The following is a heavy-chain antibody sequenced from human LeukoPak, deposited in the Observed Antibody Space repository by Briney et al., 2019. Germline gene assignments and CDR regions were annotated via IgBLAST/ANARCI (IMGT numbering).Heavy chain of an antibody. J-gene: IGHJ4*02. CDR3: ARVGVAAADN. CDR2: IYYSGST. V-gene: IGHV4-39*01. D-gene: IGHD6-13*01. Sequence: PSETLSLTCTVSGGSISSSSYYWGWIRQPPGKGLEWIGSIYYSGSTYYNPSLKSRVTISVDTSKNQFSLKLSSVTAADTAVYYCARVGVAAADNWGQGTLVTVSS. CDR1: GGSISSSSYY.